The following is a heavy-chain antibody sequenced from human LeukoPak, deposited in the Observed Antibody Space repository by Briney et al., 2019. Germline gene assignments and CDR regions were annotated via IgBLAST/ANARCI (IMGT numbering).Heavy chain of an antibody. V-gene: IGHV1-69*13. J-gene: IGHJ5*02. D-gene: IGHD3-22*01. CDR3: AREGRYYYDSNNWFDP. CDR2: IIPIFGTA. Sequence: ASVKVSCKASGGTFSSYAISWVRQAPGQGLEWMGGIIPIFGTANYAQKFQGSVTITADESTSTAYMELSSLRSEDTAVYYCAREGRYYYDSNNWFDPWGQGTLVTVSS. CDR1: GGTFSSYA.